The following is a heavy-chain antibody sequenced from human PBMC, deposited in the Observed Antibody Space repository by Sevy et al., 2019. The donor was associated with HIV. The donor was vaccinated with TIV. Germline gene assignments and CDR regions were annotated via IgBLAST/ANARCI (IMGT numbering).Heavy chain of an antibody. V-gene: IGHV1-69*06. CDR3: ARWGIAVAGPYFDY. CDR2: IIPIFGTA. J-gene: IGHJ4*02. Sequence: ASVKVSCKASGGTFSSYAISWVRQAPGQGLEWMGGIIPIFGTANYAQKFQGRVTIIADKSTSTAYMDLSSLRSEDTAVYYCARWGIAVAGPYFDYWGQGTLVTVSS. D-gene: IGHD6-19*01. CDR1: GGTFSSYA.